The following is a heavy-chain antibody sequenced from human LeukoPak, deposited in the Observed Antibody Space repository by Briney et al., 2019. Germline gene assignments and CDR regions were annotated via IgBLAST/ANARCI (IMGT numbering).Heavy chain of an antibody. CDR3: ARGGDGYNLTYFQY. J-gene: IGHJ4*02. V-gene: IGHV4-34*01. CDR2: INHSGST. D-gene: IGHD5-24*01. Sequence: PSETLSLTWAVYGGSFSGYYWSWIRQPPGKGLEWIGEINHSGSTNYNPSLKSRITISVDTSKNQFSLKLSSVTAADTAVYYCARGGDGYNLTYFQYWGQGTLVTVSA. CDR1: GGSFSGYY.